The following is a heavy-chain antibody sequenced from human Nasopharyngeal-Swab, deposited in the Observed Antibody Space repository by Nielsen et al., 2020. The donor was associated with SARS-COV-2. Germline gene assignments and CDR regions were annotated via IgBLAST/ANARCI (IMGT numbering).Heavy chain of an antibody. CDR2: TFSNDEK. D-gene: IGHD2-2*01. V-gene: IGHV2-26*01. J-gene: IGHJ4*02. Sequence: SGPTLVKPTETLTLTCTVSGFSLTTDTTGVTWIRQPPGKALEWLAVTFSNDEKSYSASLKRRLTISKDTSKSQVVLTMANMDPVDTATYYCARLGCTSISCHIDHWGQGTLVTVSS. CDR1: GFSLTTDTTG. CDR3: ARLGCTSISCHIDH.